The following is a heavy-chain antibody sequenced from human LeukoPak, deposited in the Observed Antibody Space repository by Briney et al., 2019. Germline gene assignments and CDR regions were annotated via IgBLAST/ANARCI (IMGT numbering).Heavy chain of an antibody. J-gene: IGHJ4*02. V-gene: IGHV1-46*01. CDR3: ARGVYYDSSGYNEFDY. CDR2: NNPSGGST. D-gene: IGHD3-22*01. Sequence: ASVKVSCKASGYTFTSYYMHWVRQAPRQGLEWMGINNPSGGSTSYAQKFQGRDTMTRDTSTSTVYMELSSLRSEDTAVYYCARGVYYDSSGYNEFDYWGQGTLVTVSS. CDR1: GYTFTSYY.